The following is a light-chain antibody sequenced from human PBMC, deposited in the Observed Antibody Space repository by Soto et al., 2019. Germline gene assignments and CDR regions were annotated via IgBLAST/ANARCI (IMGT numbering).Light chain of an antibody. Sequence: QSVLTQPPSVSGAPGQRVTLSCTGSSSNIGAGYDVHWYQQLPGTAPKLLIYRNSNRPSGVPDRVSGYKSGTSASLAITGLQAEDEADYYCQSYASSLSGSVFGGGTKVTVL. J-gene: IGLJ3*02. CDR3: QSYASSLSGSV. V-gene: IGLV1-40*01. CDR1: SSNIGAGYD. CDR2: RNS.